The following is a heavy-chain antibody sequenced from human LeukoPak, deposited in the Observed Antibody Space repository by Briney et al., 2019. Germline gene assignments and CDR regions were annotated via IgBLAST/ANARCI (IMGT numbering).Heavy chain of an antibody. D-gene: IGHD2-15*01. CDR3: AQKGGTDH. V-gene: IGHV3-48*02. CDR1: GFTFSRFG. Sequence: GGSLRLSCAASGFTFSRFGMNWVRRAPGKGLEWISYISSTSSAISYADSVKGRFTISRDNAKNSLYLRMSSLRDEDTAVYYCAQKGGTDHWGQGTLVTVSS. J-gene: IGHJ4*02. CDR2: ISSTSSAI.